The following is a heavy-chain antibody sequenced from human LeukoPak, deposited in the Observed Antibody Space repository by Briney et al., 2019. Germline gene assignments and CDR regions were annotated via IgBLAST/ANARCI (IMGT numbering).Heavy chain of an antibody. Sequence: SETLSLTCAVYGGSFSGYYWSWIRQPPGKGLEWIGEINHSGSTNYNPSLKSRVTISVDTSKNQFSLKLSSVTAADTAVYYCAGSHAIWDAFDIWGQGTMVTVSS. D-gene: IGHD3-9*01. V-gene: IGHV4-34*01. CDR2: INHSGST. CDR1: GGSFSGYY. J-gene: IGHJ3*02. CDR3: AGSHAIWDAFDI.